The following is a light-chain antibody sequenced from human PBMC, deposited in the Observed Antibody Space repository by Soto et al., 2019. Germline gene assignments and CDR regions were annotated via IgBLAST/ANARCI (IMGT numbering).Light chain of an antibody. V-gene: IGKV1-5*03. CDR1: QSISSG. CDR3: QQYHSYSYT. J-gene: IGKJ2*01. CDR2: KAS. Sequence: DIQMTQSPSTLSASIGDRVTMTCRASQSISSGLAWYQQKSGKAPKLLNYKASSLESGVPSRFSGSGSGTEFTLTISRLQPDDFATYYCQQYHSYSYTFGQGTRVDIK.